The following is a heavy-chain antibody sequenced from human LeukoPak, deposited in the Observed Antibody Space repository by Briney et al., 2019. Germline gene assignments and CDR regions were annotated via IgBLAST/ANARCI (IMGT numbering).Heavy chain of an antibody. CDR1: GFTFSSYW. Sequence: PGGSLRLSCAASGFTFSSYWMNWVRQAPGKGLEWVSSISGSGSSTYYADSVKGRFTISRDNSKNTLFLQMNSLRAEDTAVYYCAKDLGRYRNNYFDYWGQGTLVTVSS. CDR2: ISGSGSST. CDR3: AKDLGRYRNNYFDY. J-gene: IGHJ4*02. V-gene: IGHV3-23*01. D-gene: IGHD1-26*01.